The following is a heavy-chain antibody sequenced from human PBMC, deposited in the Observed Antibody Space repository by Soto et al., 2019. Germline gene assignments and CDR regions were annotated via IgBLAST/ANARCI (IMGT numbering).Heavy chain of an antibody. CDR2: IYSGGST. CDR3: ARPDTVRGVSY. Sequence: EVQLVESGGGLVQPGGSLRLSCVVSGFTVSNNYMSWVRQAPGKGLEWVSVIYSGGSTSYINSVKGRFTISRDNSNSTVYLQMNSLKAENTAVYYCARPDTVRGVSYWCQGTLVTVSS. CDR1: GFTVSNNY. J-gene: IGHJ4*02. D-gene: IGHD3-10*01. V-gene: IGHV3-66*01.